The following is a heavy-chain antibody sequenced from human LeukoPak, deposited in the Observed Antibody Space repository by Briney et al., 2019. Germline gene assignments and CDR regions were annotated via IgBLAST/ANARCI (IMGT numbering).Heavy chain of an antibody. Sequence: GGSLRLSCAASGFTFSNYWMSWVRQAPGKGLEWVANIKQDGSEKYYVDSVKGRFTISRDNAKNSLYLQMNSLRAEDTAVYYCARDGQYYYGEFDPWGQGTLVTVSS. D-gene: IGHD3-10*01. CDR2: IKQDGSEK. J-gene: IGHJ5*02. V-gene: IGHV3-7*01. CDR3: ARDGQYYYGEFDP. CDR1: GFTFSNYW.